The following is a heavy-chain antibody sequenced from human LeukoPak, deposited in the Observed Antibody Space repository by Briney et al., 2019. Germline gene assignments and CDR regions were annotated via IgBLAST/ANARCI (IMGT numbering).Heavy chain of an antibody. Sequence: SETLSLTCTITGGSISSYYWSWIRKPPGKVLEWIGYIYYSGSTNYNPSLKSRVTISVDTSKNQFSPKLSSVTAADTAVYYCAGGSDKTGHYWGQGTLVTVSS. J-gene: IGHJ4*02. D-gene: IGHD3-10*01. CDR3: AGGSDKTGHY. CDR2: IYYSGST. V-gene: IGHV4-59*01. CDR1: GGSISSYY.